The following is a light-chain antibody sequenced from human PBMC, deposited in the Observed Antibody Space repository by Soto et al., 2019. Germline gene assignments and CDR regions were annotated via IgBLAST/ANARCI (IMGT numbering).Light chain of an antibody. CDR1: QSASIY. V-gene: IGKV1-5*03. J-gene: IGKJ4*01. Sequence: DIQMTQSPSTLSASVGDRVTITCRASQSASIYLAWYQQKPGRVPKVLIYKTSTLKSGVPSRFGGSGSGTEFTLTVSSLQPDDVATYYCQHYNGYPITFGGGAKVQIK. CDR2: KTS. CDR3: QHYNGYPIT.